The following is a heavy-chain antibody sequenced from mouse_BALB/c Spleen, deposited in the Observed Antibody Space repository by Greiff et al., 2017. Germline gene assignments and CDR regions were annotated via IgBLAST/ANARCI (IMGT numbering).Heavy chain of an antibody. CDR2: IDPANGNT. Sequence: EVQRVESGAELVKPGASVKLSCTASGFNIKDTYMHWVKQRPEQGLEWIGRIDPANGNTKYDPKFQGKATITADTSSNTAYLQLSSLTSEDTAVYYCARGDYDAGFAYWGQGTLVTVSA. CDR3: ARGDYDAGFAY. J-gene: IGHJ3*01. CDR1: GFNIKDTY. D-gene: IGHD2-4*01. V-gene: IGHV14-3*02.